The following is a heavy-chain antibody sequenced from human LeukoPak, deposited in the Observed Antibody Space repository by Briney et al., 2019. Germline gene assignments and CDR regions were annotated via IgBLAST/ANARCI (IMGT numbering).Heavy chain of an antibody. J-gene: IGHJ4*02. V-gene: IGHV3-23*01. CDR1: GFTFTTYA. CDR3: AKASAFYFDTSGYPIPHYYDF. Sequence: GGSLRLSCAASGFTFTTYAMTWVRQPPGKGLEWVSGISGTGDTTSYADSVKGRFTISRDNSKNTLFLQMNSLRAEDTAIYYCAKASAFYFDTSGYPIPHYYDFWGQGTLVTVSA. CDR2: ISGTGDTT. D-gene: IGHD3-22*01.